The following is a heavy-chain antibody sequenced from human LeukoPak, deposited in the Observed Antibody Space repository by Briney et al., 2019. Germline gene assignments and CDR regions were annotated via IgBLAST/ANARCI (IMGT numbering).Heavy chain of an antibody. D-gene: IGHD6-6*01. CDR2: ISSSSTYI. V-gene: IGHV3-21*01. J-gene: IGHJ4*02. Sequence: GGSLGLSCAASGFTFSSYSMNWVRQAPGKGLEWVSSISSSSTYIYYADSVKGRFTISRDNAKNSLYLQMNSLRAEDTAVYYCARVGRQLSSLGADYWGQGTLVTVSS. CDR3: ARVGRQLSSLGADY. CDR1: GFTFSSYS.